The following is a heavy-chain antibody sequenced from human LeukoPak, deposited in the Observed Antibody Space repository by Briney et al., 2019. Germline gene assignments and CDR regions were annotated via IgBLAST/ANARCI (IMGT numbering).Heavy chain of an antibody. CDR3: AREGEHYEDAFDI. CDR1: GGSISSHY. Sequence: PSETLSHTCTVSGGSISSHYWSWIRQPPGKGLEWIGYIYYSGSTNYNPSLKSRVTISVDTSKNQFSLKLSSVTAADTAVYYCAREGEHYEDAFDIWGQGTMVTVSS. V-gene: IGHV4-59*11. CDR2: IYYSGST. D-gene: IGHD3-3*01. J-gene: IGHJ3*02.